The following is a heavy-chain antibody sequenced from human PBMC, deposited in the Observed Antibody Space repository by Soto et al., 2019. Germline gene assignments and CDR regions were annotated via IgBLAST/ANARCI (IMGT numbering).Heavy chain of an antibody. Sequence: GGSLRLSCAASGFTFSSYSMNWVRQAPGKGLEWVSSISSSSYIYYADSVKGRFTISRDNAKNSLYLQMNSLRAEDTAVYYCARDQRYNGNYYFDYWGQGTLVTVSS. CDR1: GFTFSSYS. CDR2: ISSSSYI. V-gene: IGHV3-21*01. D-gene: IGHD1-7*01. J-gene: IGHJ4*02. CDR3: ARDQRYNGNYYFDY.